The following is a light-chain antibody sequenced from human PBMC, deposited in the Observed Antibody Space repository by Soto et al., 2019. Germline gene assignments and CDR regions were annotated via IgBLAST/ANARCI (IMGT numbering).Light chain of an antibody. J-gene: IGKJ1*01. CDR3: QQYNNWPWT. CDR2: GAT. CDR1: QSVSNN. V-gene: IGKV3-15*01. Sequence: EIVMTQSPATLSVSPGERATLSCTASQSVSNNLAWYQQKPGQSPRLLIHGATTRATGNPARFSGSGSGTEFTLSISSLQSEDFAVYYCQQYNNWPWTFGQGTKVDIK.